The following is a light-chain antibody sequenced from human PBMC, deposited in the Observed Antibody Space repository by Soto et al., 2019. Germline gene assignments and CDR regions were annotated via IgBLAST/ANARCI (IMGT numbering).Light chain of an antibody. V-gene: IGKV4-1*01. J-gene: IGKJ4*01. CDR2: WAS. Sequence: DIVMTQSPDSLAVSLGERAPINCKSSQSVLYSSTNKNYLAWYQQKPGQPPKLLIYWASTRESGVPDRFSGSGSGTDFTLTISSLQAEDVAVYYCQQYYSTPLTFGGGTKVEIK. CDR3: QQYYSTPLT. CDR1: QSVLYSSTNKNY.